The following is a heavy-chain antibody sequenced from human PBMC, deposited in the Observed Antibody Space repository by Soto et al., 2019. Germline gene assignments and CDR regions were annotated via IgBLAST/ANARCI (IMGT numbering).Heavy chain of an antibody. J-gene: IGHJ5*02. CDR3: AREVRGPFDP. CDR2: IKQDGSET. Sequence: EVQLVESGGGLVQPGGSLRLSCAASGFTFNTYWMAWVRQAPGKGPEWVATIKQDGSETFYMDSVRGRFTIPRDNAKNPLYLQMNSLRAEDMAVSSCAREVRGPFDPWGQGTLVTVSS. D-gene: IGHD3-10*01. V-gene: IGHV3-7*03. CDR1: GFTFNTYW.